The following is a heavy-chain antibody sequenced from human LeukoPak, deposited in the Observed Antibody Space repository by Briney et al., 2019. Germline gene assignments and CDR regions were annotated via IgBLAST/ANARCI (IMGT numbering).Heavy chain of an antibody. V-gene: IGHV4-34*01. CDR2: INHSGST. Sequence: SETLSLTCAVYGGSFSGYYWSWIRQPPEKGLEWIGEINHSGSTNYNPSLKSRVTISVDTSKNQFSLKLSSVTAADTAVYYCARGNPNYDYVWGSYRHYFDYWGQGTLVTVSS. CDR1: GGSFSGYY. CDR3: ARGNPNYDYVWGSYRHYFDY. J-gene: IGHJ4*02. D-gene: IGHD3-16*02.